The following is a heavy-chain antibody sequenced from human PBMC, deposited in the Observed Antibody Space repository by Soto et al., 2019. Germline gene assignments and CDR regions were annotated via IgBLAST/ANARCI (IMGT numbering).Heavy chain of an antibody. Sequence: GSLRLSFAASGFTFSSYAMSWVRQAPGQGLEWVSSISSSSSYIYYADSVKGRFTISRDNAKNSLYLQMNSLRAEDTAVYYCARGEPQDCSSTSCYLGYYYMDVWGKGTTVTVSS. CDR1: GFTFSSYA. D-gene: IGHD2-2*01. J-gene: IGHJ6*03. CDR2: ISSSSSYI. CDR3: ARGEPQDCSSTSCYLGYYYMDV. V-gene: IGHV3-21*01.